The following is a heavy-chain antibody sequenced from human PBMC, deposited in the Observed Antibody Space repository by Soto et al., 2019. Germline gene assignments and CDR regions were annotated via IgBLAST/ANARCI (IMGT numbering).Heavy chain of an antibody. CDR2: INHSGTT. Sequence: SETLSLTCVVYGGSFSCYQWNWIRQSPGQGLEWIGEINHSGTTKYNPSLESRINLSVDTSKKQFPLKMFSVTAADTAIYYCARGWRFDPWGQGTQVTVSS. CDR3: ARGWRFDP. CDR1: GGSFSCYQ. V-gene: IGHV4-34*01. J-gene: IGHJ5*02. D-gene: IGHD1-1*01.